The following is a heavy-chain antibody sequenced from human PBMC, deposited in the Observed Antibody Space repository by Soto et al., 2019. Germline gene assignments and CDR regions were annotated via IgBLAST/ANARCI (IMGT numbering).Heavy chain of an antibody. V-gene: IGHV3-9*01. CDR1: GFTFNKYA. Sequence: GGSLRLSCGASGFTFNKYAMHWVRQGPGKGLEWVSGISWNSGSTDYADSVRGRFTISRDNTKKSLYLQMNSLKPEDTALYYCAKDLAYYYDNSGYSYGMDVWGQGTTVTVSS. D-gene: IGHD3-22*01. CDR2: ISWNSGST. CDR3: AKDLAYYYDNSGYSYGMDV. J-gene: IGHJ6*02.